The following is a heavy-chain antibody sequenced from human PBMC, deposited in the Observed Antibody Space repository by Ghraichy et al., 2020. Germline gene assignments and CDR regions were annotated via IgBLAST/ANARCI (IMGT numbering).Heavy chain of an antibody. CDR3: ARHTFGGVIAFGY. D-gene: IGHD3-16*02. CDR1: GYTFTSYA. CDR2: INAGNGNT. Sequence: ASVKVSCKASGYTFTSYAMHWVRQAPGQRLEWMGWINAGNGNTKYSQKFQGRVTITRDTSASTAYMELSSLRSEDTAAYYCARHTFGGVIAFGYWGQGTLVTVSS. J-gene: IGHJ4*02. V-gene: IGHV1-3*01.